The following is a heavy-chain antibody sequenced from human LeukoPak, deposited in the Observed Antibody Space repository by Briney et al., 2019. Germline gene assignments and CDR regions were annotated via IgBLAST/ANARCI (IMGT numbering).Heavy chain of an antibody. J-gene: IGHJ6*03. Sequence: SETLSLTCAVSGGSISSNSYYWGWIRQPPGKGLEWIGSIYYSGSTYYNPSLKSRVTISVDTSKNQFSLKLSSVTAADTAVYYCARTPTGTYYYYYMDVWGKGTTVTVSS. D-gene: IGHD3-9*01. V-gene: IGHV4-39*01. CDR2: IYYSGST. CDR3: ARTPTGTYYYYYMDV. CDR1: GGSISSNSYY.